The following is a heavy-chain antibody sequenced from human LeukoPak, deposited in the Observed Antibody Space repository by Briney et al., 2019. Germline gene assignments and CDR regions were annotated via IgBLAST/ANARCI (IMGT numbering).Heavy chain of an antibody. J-gene: IGHJ6*04. CDR1: GFTFNTYA. CDR3: AKRILSGYPNYGMDV. CDR2: ISDSGSKT. Sequence: PGGSLRLSCAASGFTFNTYAMNWVSQAPGQVLECVSAISDSGSKTYYADSVKGRFTISRDNSKTTLYLQMNSLRAEDTAVYYCAKRILSGYPNYGMDVWGKGTTVTVSS. D-gene: IGHD3-9*01. V-gene: IGHV3-23*01.